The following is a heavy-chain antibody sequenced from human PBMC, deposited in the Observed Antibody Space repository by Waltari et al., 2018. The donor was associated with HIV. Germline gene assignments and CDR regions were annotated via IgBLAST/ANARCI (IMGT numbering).Heavy chain of an antibody. CDR3: ARDPQYCSSTSCSYYFDY. V-gene: IGHV3-30-3*01. Sequence: VQLVESGRGVVQPGWSMRLPCAASGFTFSNYAMHWVGQAAGKGLEWVAGISYDGSNKYYADSVKGRFTISRDNSKNTLYLQMNSLRAEDTAVYYCARDPQYCSSTSCSYYFDYWGQGTLVTVSS. D-gene: IGHD2-2*01. CDR1: GFTFSNYA. J-gene: IGHJ4*02. CDR2: ISYDGSNK.